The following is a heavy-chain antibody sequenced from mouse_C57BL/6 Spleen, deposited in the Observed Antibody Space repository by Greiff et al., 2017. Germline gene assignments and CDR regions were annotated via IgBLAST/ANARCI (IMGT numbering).Heavy chain of an antibody. D-gene: IGHD2-3*01. V-gene: IGHV1-53*01. CDR3: ARSWLLRNWYFDV. J-gene: IGHJ1*03. Sequence: VQLQQPGTELVKPGASVKLSCKASGYTFTSSWMHWVKQRPGQGLEWIGNINPSNGGTNYNEKFKSKATLTVDKSSSTAYMQLSSLTSEDSAVYYCARSWLLRNWYFDVWGTGTTVTVAS. CDR1: GYTFTSSW. CDR2: INPSNGGT.